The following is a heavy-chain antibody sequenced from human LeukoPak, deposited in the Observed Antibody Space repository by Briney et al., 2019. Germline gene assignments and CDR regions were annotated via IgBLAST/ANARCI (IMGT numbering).Heavy chain of an antibody. D-gene: IGHD6-19*01. V-gene: IGHV3-74*03. J-gene: IGHJ1*01. CDR3: ARHFSVASTSPLQH. CDR2: INSDGTTT. CDR1: GFTISNYC. Sequence: GGSLRLSCAASGFTISNYCMHWVRPAPGKGLVWVSRINSDGTTTTYADSVRGRFTISRDNAKNTLYLQMNSLRVDDTALYFCARHFSVASTSPLQHWGQGTLVTVSS.